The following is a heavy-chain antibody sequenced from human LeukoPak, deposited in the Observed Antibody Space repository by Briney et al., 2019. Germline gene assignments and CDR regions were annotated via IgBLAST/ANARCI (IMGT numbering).Heavy chain of an antibody. CDR2: IYYSGST. CDR1: GGSISSSSYY. Sequence: PSETLSLTCTVSGGSISSSSYYWGWIRQPPGKGLEWIGSIYYSGSTYYNPSLKSRVTISVDTSKNQFSLKLSSVTAADTAVYCCARQAVLWLRLGELSSFDYWGQGTLVTVSS. V-gene: IGHV4-39*01. CDR3: ARQAVLWLRLGELSSFDY. D-gene: IGHD3-16*02. J-gene: IGHJ4*02.